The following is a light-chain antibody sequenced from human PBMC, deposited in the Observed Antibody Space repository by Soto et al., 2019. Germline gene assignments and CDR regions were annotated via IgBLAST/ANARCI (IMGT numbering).Light chain of an antibody. J-gene: IGKJ1*01. CDR3: QQYNNWPRT. CDR1: QSVSSN. V-gene: IGKV3-15*01. Sequence: EIVMTQSPATLSVSPGERATLSCRASQSVSSNLAWYQQKPGQAPRLLIYGASTRATGIPARFSVSGSGTEFTLTISSLQSEDFAVYYCQQYNNWPRTFGQGPKVEIK. CDR2: GAS.